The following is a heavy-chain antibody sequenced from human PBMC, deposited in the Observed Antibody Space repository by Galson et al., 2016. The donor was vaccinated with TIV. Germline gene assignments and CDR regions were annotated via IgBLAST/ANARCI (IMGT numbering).Heavy chain of an antibody. V-gene: IGHV2-70*04. CDR2: IDWDDDK. J-gene: IGHJ4*02. D-gene: IGHD2-15*01. CDR3: ARHCSGGSCFGY. Sequence: PALVKPTQTLTLTCTFSGFSLNTNGMSVSWIRQPPGKALEWLARIDWDDDKFYTTSLKTRLTISKDTSENRVVLTMTNMDPVDTATYFCARHCSGGSCFGYWGQGTPVTVSS. CDR1: GFSLNTNGMS.